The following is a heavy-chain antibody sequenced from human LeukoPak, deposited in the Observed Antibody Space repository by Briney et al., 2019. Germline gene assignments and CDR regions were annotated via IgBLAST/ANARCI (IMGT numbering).Heavy chain of an antibody. V-gene: IGHV3-23*01. CDR2: ISGFGGST. Sequence: GGSLRLSCAASGFTFNNYAMNWVRQAPGKGLEWVSGISGFGGSTYYAPSVKGRLTISRDNFGNMLYLHLDSLRVEDTAIYYCARRSGSTWSSFDYWGQGALVTVSS. D-gene: IGHD1-26*01. CDR1: GFTFNNYA. CDR3: ARRSGSTWSSFDY. J-gene: IGHJ4*02.